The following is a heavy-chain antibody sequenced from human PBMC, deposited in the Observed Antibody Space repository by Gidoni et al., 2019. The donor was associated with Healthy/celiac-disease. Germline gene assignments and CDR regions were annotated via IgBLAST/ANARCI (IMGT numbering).Heavy chain of an antibody. CDR3: ARNIDYGGNLGSYY. J-gene: IGHJ4*02. V-gene: IGHV3-33*01. CDR1: VFTFSSYG. CDR2: IWYDGSNK. Sequence: QVQLVESGGGVVQHGRSLRHSCAPSVFTFSSYGMHWVGQAPGKGLDWVAVIWYDGSNKYYADSVKGRFTISRDNSKNTLYLQMNSLRAEDTAVYYCARNIDYGGNLGSYYWGQGTLVTVSS. D-gene: IGHD4-17*01.